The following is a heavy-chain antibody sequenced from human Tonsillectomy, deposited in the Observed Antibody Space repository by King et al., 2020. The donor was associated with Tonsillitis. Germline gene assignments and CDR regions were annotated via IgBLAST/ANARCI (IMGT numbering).Heavy chain of an antibody. V-gene: IGHV4-39*01. Sequence: LQLQESGPGLVKPSETLSLTCTVSGGSISSSSYYWGWIRQPPGKGLEWIGSIYYSGSTYYNPSLKSRVTISVDTSKNQFSLKLSSVTAADTAVYYCARPFAPEYYYDSSGPTQFDYWGQGTLVTVSS. J-gene: IGHJ4*02. CDR2: IYYSGST. CDR3: ARPFAPEYYYDSSGPTQFDY. CDR1: GGSISSSSYY. D-gene: IGHD3-22*01.